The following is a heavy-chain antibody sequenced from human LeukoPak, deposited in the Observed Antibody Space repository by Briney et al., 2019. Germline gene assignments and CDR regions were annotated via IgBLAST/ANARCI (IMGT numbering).Heavy chain of an antibody. Sequence: GGSLRLSCAASGFTFSSYWMSGVRQAPGKGVEGVANIKQDGSEKYSVDSVKGRFTISRDNAKNSLYMQMNSLRAEDTAVYYCAKDARKGTAMVYYFDYWGQGTLVTVSS. CDR2: IKQDGSEK. CDR1: GFTFSSYW. J-gene: IGHJ4*02. CDR3: AKDARKGTAMVYYFDY. D-gene: IGHD5-18*01. V-gene: IGHV3-7*01.